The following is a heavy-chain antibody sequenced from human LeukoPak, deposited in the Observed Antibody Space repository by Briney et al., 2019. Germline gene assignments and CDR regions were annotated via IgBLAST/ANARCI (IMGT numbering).Heavy chain of an antibody. D-gene: IGHD6-19*01. J-gene: IGHJ4*02. V-gene: IGHV4-34*01. CDR1: GGSFSGYY. Sequence: PSETLSLTCAVYGGSFSGYYWSWIRQPPGKGLEWIGEINHSGSTNYNPSLKSRVTISVDTSKNQFSLKLSSVTAADTAVYYCASWYSSGWSLEYWGQGTLVTVSS. CDR2: INHSGST. CDR3: ASWYSSGWSLEY.